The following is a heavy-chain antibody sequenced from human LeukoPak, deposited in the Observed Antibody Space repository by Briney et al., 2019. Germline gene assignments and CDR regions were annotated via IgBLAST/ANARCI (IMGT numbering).Heavy chain of an antibody. V-gene: IGHV6-1*01. CDR2: TYHRSTWYD. J-gene: IGHJ4*02. D-gene: IGHD6-13*01. Sequence: SQTLSLTCALSGDSVSSNNAAWNWIRQSPSRGLEWLGRTYHRSTWYDDYVVSVRSRLTITPDISKNQVSLQLNSVTPEDTAVYYCTREVAGTGGFDYWGQGITVTVSS. CDR1: GDSVSSNNAA. CDR3: TREVAGTGGFDY.